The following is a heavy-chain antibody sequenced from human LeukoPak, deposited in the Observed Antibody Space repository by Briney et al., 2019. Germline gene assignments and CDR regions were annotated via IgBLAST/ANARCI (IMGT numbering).Heavy chain of an antibody. CDR3: ARNGYSSGWYRGPNWFDP. CDR2: IYYSGST. CDR1: GGSISSYY. J-gene: IGHJ5*02. Sequence: SETLSLTCTVSGGSISSYYWSWIRQPPGKGLEWIGYIYYSGSTYYNPSLKSRVTISVDTSKNQFSLKLSSVTAADTAVYYCARNGYSSGWYRGPNWFDPWGQGTLVTVSS. D-gene: IGHD6-19*01. V-gene: IGHV4-59*12.